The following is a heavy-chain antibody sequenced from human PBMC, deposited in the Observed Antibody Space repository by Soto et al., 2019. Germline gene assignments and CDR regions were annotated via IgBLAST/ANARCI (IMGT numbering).Heavy chain of an antibody. CDR1: GGSVSSGSYY. CDR2: IYYSGST. D-gene: IGHD3-3*01. CDR3: ARAPTLTILEDPFFDY. V-gene: IGHV4-61*01. J-gene: IGHJ4*02. Sequence: SETLSLTCTVSGGSVSSGSYYWSWIRQPPGKGLEWIGYIYYSGSTNCNPSLKSRVTISVDTSKNQFSLKLSSVTAADTAVYYCARAPTLTILEDPFFDYWGQGTLVTVS.